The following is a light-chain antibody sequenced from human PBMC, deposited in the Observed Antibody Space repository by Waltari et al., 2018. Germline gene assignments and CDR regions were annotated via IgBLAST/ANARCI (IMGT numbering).Light chain of an antibody. V-gene: IGKV3-20*01. J-gene: IGKJ1*01. Sequence: EIVLTQSPDTLSLSPGERATLSCRASQSLNRALAWYQQKPGQAPSLLIYGVSTRATGIPDRFSGSGSGADFSLTITRLEPEDFAVYYCQHYLRLPVAFGQGTKVDIK. CDR3: QHYLRLPVA. CDR2: GVS. CDR1: QSLNRA.